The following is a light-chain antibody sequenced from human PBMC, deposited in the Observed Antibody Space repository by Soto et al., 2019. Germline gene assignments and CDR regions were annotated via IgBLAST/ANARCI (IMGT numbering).Light chain of an antibody. CDR2: KAS. CDR3: QHYNSYSEA. J-gene: IGKJ1*01. V-gene: IGKV1-5*03. Sequence: DIQVTQSPPTLSASVGDRVTITCRASQGISSYLAWYQQKPGKAPKLLIYKASTLKSGVPSRFSGSGSGTEFTLTISSLQPDDFATYYCQHYNSYSEAFGQGTKVDIK. CDR1: QGISSY.